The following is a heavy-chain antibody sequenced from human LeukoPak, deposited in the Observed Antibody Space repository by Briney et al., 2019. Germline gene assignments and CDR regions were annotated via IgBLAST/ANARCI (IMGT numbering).Heavy chain of an antibody. CDR1: GGSFSGYY. J-gene: IGHJ4*02. Sequence: SETLSLTCAVYGGSFSGYYWSWIRQPPGKGLEGIGEINHSGSTNYNPSLKSRVTISVDTSKNQFSLTLSSVTAADTAVYYCARHEEEDGYNAKTFDFWGQGTLVTVSS. CDR2: INHSGST. D-gene: IGHD5-24*01. V-gene: IGHV4-34*01. CDR3: ARHEEEDGYNAKTFDF.